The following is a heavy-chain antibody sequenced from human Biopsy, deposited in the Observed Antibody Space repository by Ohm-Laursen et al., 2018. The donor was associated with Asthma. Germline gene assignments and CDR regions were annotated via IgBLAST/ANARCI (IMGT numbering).Heavy chain of an antibody. Sequence: ASVKVSCKASGYTFINYAIHWVRQAPGQRLEWMGWINAGNGNTKYSQKFQGRVTISRDTSASTAYMDLSSLRSEDTAVYYCARGYSGSDRIVYYYSGMEVWGQGTTVTVSS. V-gene: IGHV1-3*01. D-gene: IGHD5-12*01. CDR1: GYTFINYA. CDR2: INAGNGNT. CDR3: ARGYSGSDRIVYYYSGMEV. J-gene: IGHJ6*02.